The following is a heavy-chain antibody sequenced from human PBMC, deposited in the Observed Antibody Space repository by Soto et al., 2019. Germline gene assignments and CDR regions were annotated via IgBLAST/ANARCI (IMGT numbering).Heavy chain of an antibody. D-gene: IGHD2-2*01. J-gene: IGHJ5*02. CDR3: ARGVGVVVPAARVSGWFDP. Sequence: QVQLQESGPGLVKPSQTLSLTCTVSGGSISSGGYYWSWIRQHPGKGLEWIGNIYYSGSTYYNPSLKSRVTISVDTSKNQFSLKLSSVTAADTAVYYCARGVGVVVPAARVSGWFDPWGQGTLVTVSS. CDR2: IYYSGST. CDR1: GGSISSGGYY. V-gene: IGHV4-31*03.